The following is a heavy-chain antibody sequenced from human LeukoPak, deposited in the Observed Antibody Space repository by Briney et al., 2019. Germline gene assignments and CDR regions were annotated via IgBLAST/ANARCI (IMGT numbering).Heavy chain of an antibody. J-gene: IGHJ6*02. V-gene: IGHV3-11*05. CDR3: ARVGRGLYAMDV. CDR1: GFTFSDYY. D-gene: IGHD3/OR15-3a*01. CDR2: ISSSSSYT. Sequence: GGSLRLSCAASGFTFSDYYMSWIRQAPGKGLEWVSYISSSSSYTNYADSVKGRFTISRDNAKNSLYLQMNSLRAEDTAVYYCARVGRGLYAMDVWGQGSTVTVSS.